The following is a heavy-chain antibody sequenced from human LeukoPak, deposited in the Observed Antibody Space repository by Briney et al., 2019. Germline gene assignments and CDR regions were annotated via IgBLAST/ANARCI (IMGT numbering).Heavy chain of an antibody. CDR2: IYYSGNT. D-gene: IGHD2-15*01. J-gene: IGHJ5*02. Sequence: SETLSLTCTVSGGSISTSSYYWAWIRQPPGKRLEWIGSIYYSGNTCYNSSLESRVTISVDTSDKHFSLELTSVTAADTAVYYCARPRSLAAPSSWFDPWGQGTLVIVSS. CDR1: GGSISTSSYY. CDR3: ARPRSLAAPSSWFDP. V-gene: IGHV4-39*01.